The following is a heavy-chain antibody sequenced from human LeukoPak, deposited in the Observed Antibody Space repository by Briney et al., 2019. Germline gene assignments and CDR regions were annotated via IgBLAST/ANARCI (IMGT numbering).Heavy chain of an antibody. V-gene: IGHV1-18*01. D-gene: IGHD3-10*01. Sequence: ASVKVSCKASGYTFTSYGISWVRQAPGQGREWMGWISAYNGNTNYAQKLQGRVTMTTDTSTSTAYMELRSLRSDDTAVYYCARDKALLWFGELLNGNWFDPWGQGTLVTVSS. J-gene: IGHJ5*02. CDR2: ISAYNGNT. CDR3: ARDKALLWFGELLNGNWFDP. CDR1: GYTFTSYG.